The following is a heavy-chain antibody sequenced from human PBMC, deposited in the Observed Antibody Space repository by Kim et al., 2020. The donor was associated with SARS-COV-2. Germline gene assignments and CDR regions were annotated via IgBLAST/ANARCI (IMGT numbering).Heavy chain of an antibody. J-gene: IGHJ6*02. CDR3: ARDNYPGSVGRWFGEFYGMDV. V-gene: IGHV3-33*01. CDR2: IWYDGSNK. CDR1: GFTFSSYG. D-gene: IGHD3-10*01. Sequence: GGSLRLSCAASGFTFSSYGMHWVRQAPGKGLEWVAVIWYDGSNKYYADSVKGRFTISRDNSKNTLYLQMNSLRAEDTAVYYCARDNYPGSVGRWFGEFYGMDVWGRGTTVTVSS.